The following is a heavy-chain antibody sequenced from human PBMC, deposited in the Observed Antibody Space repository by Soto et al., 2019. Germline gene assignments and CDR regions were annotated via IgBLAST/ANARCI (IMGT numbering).Heavy chain of an antibody. CDR2: INHSGST. CDR3: ARGIDWNYVRWFDP. D-gene: IGHD1-7*01. Sequence: SETLSLTCAVYGGSFSGYYWSWIRQPPGKGLEWIGEINHSGSTNYNPSLKSRVTISVDTSKNQFSLKLSSVTAADTAVYYCARGIDWNYVRWFDPWGQGTLVTVPQ. CDR1: GGSFSGYY. J-gene: IGHJ5*02. V-gene: IGHV4-34*01.